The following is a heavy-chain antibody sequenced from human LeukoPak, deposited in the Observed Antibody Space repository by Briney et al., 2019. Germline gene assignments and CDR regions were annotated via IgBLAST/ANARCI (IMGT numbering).Heavy chain of an antibody. CDR1: ADSISSGNW. CDR3: ARARLGTMIVVTLYFDY. D-gene: IGHD3-22*01. J-gene: IGHJ4*02. V-gene: IGHV4-4*02. Sequence: SETLSLTCTVSADSISSGNWWSWVRQPPGKELEWIGEINHSGSTNYNPSLKSRVTISVDTSKNQFSLKLSSVTAADTAVYYCARARLGTMIVVTLYFDYWGQGTLVTVSS. CDR2: INHSGST.